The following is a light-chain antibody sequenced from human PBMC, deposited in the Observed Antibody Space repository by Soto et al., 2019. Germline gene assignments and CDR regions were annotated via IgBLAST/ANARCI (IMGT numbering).Light chain of an antibody. CDR3: QQYKIWPRT. V-gene: IGKV3-15*01. Sequence: EIVMTQSPATLSVSPGERSTLSCKTSQSVSSNIAWYQQRPGQTPRLLIYGASTRATGVSARFSGRGSGTEFTLTISSLQSEDFAVYFCQQYKIWPRTFGLGTKVDIK. CDR2: GAS. CDR1: QSVSSN. J-gene: IGKJ2*02.